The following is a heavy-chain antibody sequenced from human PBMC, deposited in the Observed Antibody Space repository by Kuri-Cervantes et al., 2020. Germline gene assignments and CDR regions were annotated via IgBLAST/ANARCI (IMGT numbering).Heavy chain of an antibody. Sequence: GESLKISCAASGFTFSSYSMSWVRQAPGKGLEWVGRIKSKTDGGTTDYAAPVKGRFTISRGDSKNTLYLQMNSLKTEDTAVYYCTTDYSSGSPLGQWGQGTLVTVSS. D-gene: IGHD6-19*01. CDR2: IKSKTDGGTT. J-gene: IGHJ4*02. V-gene: IGHV3-15*01. CDR1: GFTFSSYS. CDR3: TTDYSSGSPLGQ.